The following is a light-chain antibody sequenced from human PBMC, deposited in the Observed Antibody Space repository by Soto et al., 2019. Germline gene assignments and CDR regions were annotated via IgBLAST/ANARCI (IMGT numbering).Light chain of an antibody. J-gene: IGKJ5*01. CDR3: QQDGSSIT. CDR1: QSVPRSY. Sequence: EIVLTQSPGTLSLSPGERATLSCRASQSVPRSYLAWYQQKPGQAPRLRIYGTSSRATGIPDRFSGSGSGTDCTLTSSRLEPEEWAGCDWQQDGSSITFGQGTRLEIK. V-gene: IGKV3-20*01. CDR2: GTS.